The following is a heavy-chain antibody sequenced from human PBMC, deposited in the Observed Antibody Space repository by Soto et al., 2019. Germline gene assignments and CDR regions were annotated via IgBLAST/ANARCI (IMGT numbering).Heavy chain of an antibody. V-gene: IGHV3-66*01. J-gene: IGHJ3*02. CDR1: GFTVSSNY. CDR3: AREGDPLHLGELSFDI. Sequence: GGSLRLSCAASGFTVSSNYMSWVRQAPGKGLEWVSVIYSGGSTYYADSVKGRFTISRDNSKNTLYLQMNSLRAEDTAVYYCAREGDPLHLGELSFDIWGQGTMVTVSS. D-gene: IGHD3-16*02. CDR2: IYSGGST.